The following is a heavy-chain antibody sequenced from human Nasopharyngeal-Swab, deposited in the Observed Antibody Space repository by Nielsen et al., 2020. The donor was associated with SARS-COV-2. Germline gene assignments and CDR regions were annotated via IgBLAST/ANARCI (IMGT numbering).Heavy chain of an antibody. D-gene: IGHD6-19*01. Sequence: LKISCAASGFTFSDYYMIWVRQAPGKGLEWFSVIYSGGSTYYADSVKGRFTISRDNSKNTLYLQMNSLRAEDTAVYYCARERRAYSSGDGYYYYGMDVWGQGTTVTVSS. CDR1: GFTFSDYY. V-gene: IGHV3-66*01. J-gene: IGHJ6*02. CDR2: IYSGGST. CDR3: ARERRAYSSGDGYYYYGMDV.